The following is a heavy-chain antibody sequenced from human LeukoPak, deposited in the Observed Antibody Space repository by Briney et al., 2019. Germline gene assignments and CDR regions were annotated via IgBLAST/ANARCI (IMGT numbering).Heavy chain of an antibody. D-gene: IGHD3-10*01. Sequence: SETLSLTCAVYGGSFSGYYWSWIRQPPGKGLEWIGSIYYSGSTYYNPSLKSRVTISVDTSKNQFSLKLSSVTAADTAVYYCAREPAYGSGSYPRFDPWGQGTLVTVSS. J-gene: IGHJ5*02. CDR3: AREPAYGSGSYPRFDP. CDR2: IYYSGST. V-gene: IGHV4-34*01. CDR1: GGSFSGYY.